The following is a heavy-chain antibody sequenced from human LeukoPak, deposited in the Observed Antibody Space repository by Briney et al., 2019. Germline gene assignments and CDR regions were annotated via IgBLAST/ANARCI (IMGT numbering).Heavy chain of an antibody. CDR1: GYTFTSYG. J-gene: IGHJ6*03. V-gene: IGHV1-18*01. CDR2: ISAYNGNT. CDR3: ARGSYSMDYYYYMDV. Sequence: ASVKVSCKASGYTFTSYGISWVRQAPGQGLEWMGWISAYNGNTNYAQKFQGRVTMTRDTSISTAYTELSRLRSDDTAVYYCARGSYSMDYYYYMDVWGKGTTVTVSS. D-gene: IGHD4-11*01.